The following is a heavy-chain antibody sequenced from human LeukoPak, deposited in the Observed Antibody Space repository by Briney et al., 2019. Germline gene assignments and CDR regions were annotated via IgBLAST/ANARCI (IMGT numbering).Heavy chain of an antibody. CDR1: GFTFRSYW. CDR2: IKEDGSET. CDR3: ARDAAVAATNAHYGMDV. V-gene: IGHV3-7*01. D-gene: IGHD2-15*01. J-gene: IGHJ6*02. Sequence: GGSLRLSCAASGFTFRSYWMTWVRQAPGKGLEWVAKIKEDGSETDYVDSVKGRFTISRDNTKNTLFLQMSSLRAEDTAVYYCARDAAVAATNAHYGMDVWGQGTTVTVSS.